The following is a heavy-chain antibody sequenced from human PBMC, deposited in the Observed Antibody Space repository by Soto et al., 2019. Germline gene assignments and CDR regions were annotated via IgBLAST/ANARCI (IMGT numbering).Heavy chain of an antibody. D-gene: IGHD6-6*01. CDR2: IIPIFGTA. J-gene: IGHJ4*02. Sequence: GASVKVSCKASGGTFSSYAISWVRQAPGQGLEWMGGIIPIFGTANYAQKFQGRVTITADESTSTAYMELSSLRSEDTAVYYCARERLEYSSSYYFDYWGQGTPVTVSS. CDR1: GGTFSSYA. V-gene: IGHV1-69*13. CDR3: ARERLEYSSSYYFDY.